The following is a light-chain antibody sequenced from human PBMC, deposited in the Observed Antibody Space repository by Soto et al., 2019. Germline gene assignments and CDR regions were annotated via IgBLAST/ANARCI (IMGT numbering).Light chain of an antibody. CDR2: EVS. J-gene: IGKJ1*01. V-gene: IGKV2D-29*01. CDR1: QSPLHSDGKTY. Sequence: DIVMTQTPVSLSVTPGQPASMSCRSSQSPLHSDGKTYLDWYLQKPGQPPHLLINEVSNRFSGVPDRFICSGSGTDFTLKISRVEAADVGVYYCMQSKQLPPTFGRGTTVEIK. CDR3: MQSKQLPPT.